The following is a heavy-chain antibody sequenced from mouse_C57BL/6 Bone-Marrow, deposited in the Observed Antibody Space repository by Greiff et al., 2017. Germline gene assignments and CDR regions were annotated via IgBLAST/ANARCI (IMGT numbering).Heavy chain of an antibody. J-gene: IGHJ2*01. Sequence: EVKLVESEGGLVQPGSSMKLSCTASGFTFSDYYMAWVRQVPEKGLEWVANINHAGSSTYYLHSFKSSFTISRDTATNTLYLQMSSLKSEDTASYYSAGVDYAGLVDWGQGTTLTVSA. CDR3: AGVDYAGLVD. CDR2: INHAGSST. D-gene: IGHD1-1*02. CDR1: GFTFSDYY. V-gene: IGHV5-16*01.